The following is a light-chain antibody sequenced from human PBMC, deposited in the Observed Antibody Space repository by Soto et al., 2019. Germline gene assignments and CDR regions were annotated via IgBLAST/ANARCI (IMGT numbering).Light chain of an antibody. J-gene: IGLJ3*02. V-gene: IGLV1-51*01. CDR3: GAWDSSLSAWV. Sequence: QSVLTQPPSMSATPGQKVTISCSGSSGSSSNIGNNYVSWYQQLPGTAPKLLIYDNNKRPSGIPDRFSGSKSGTSATLGITGLQTEDEADYYCGAWDSSLSAWVFGGGTKLTVL. CDR2: DNN. CDR1: SGSSSNIGNNY.